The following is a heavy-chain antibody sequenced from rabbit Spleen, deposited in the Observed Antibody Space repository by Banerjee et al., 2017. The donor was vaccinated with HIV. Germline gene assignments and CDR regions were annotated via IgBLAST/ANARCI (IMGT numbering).Heavy chain of an antibody. CDR2: IEIGSSGFT. D-gene: IGHD4-1*01. V-gene: IGHV1S40*01. CDR3: ARDLAGVIGWNFYL. J-gene: IGHJ4*01. CDR1: GVSFSGSSY. Sequence: QSLEETGGDLVKPGASLTLTCTASGVSFSGSSYMCWVRQAPGKGLEWIACIEIGSSGFTYYANWAKGRFTISKTSSTTVTLQMTSLTAADTATYFCARDLAGVIGWNFYLWGQGTLVTVS.